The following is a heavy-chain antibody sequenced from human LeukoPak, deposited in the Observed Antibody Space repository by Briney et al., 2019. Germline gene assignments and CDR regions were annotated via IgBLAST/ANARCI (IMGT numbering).Heavy chain of an antibody. CDR1: GYTFTSYD. J-gene: IGHJ4*02. CDR2: IIPIFGTA. D-gene: IGHD6-6*01. V-gene: IGHV1-69*05. CDR3: ARAGIAARPNFDY. Sequence: SVKVSCKASGYTFTSYDINWVRQATGQGLEWMGGIIPIFGTANYAQKFQGRVTITTDESTSTAYMELSSLRSEDTAVYYCARAGIAARPNFDYWGQGTLVTVSS.